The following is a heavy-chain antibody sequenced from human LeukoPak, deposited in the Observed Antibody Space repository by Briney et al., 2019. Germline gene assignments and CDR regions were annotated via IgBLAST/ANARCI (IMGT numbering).Heavy chain of an antibody. D-gene: IGHD3-22*01. V-gene: IGHV3-23*01. Sequence: PGGSLRLSCGASRFTFSSYGMSWIRQAPGKGLEWVSSVSGGGGSTFYADSVRGRFTISRDNSKNTLFLQMNSLRAEDTAVYYCAKSSYYDASGFYREYYFDYRGQGTLVTVSS. J-gene: IGHJ4*02. CDR3: AKSSYYDASGFYREYYFDY. CDR2: VSGGGGST. CDR1: RFTFSSYG.